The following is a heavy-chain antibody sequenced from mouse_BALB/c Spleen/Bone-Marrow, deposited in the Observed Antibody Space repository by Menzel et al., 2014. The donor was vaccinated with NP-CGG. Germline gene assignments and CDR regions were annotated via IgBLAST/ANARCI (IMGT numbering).Heavy chain of an antibody. CDR3: ARGGYGSSYWFAY. CDR1: GFDFSRYW. J-gene: IGHJ3*01. CDR2: INPDSSTI. V-gene: IGHV4-1*02. D-gene: IGHD1-1*01. Sequence: DVQLVESGGGLVQPGGSLKLSCAASGFDFSRYWMSWVRQAPGKGLEWIGEINPDSSTINYTPSLKDKFIISRDNAKNTLYLQMSKVRSEDTALYYCARGGYGSSYWFAYWGQGTLVTVSA.